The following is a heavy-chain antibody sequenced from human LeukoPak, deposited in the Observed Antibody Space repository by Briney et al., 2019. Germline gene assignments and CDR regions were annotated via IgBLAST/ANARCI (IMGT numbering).Heavy chain of an antibody. CDR3: ARLAYGSGSYYGDNWFDP. Sequence: SETLSLPCTVSGGSISRYYWRWIRQPPGKGLEWIGYIYYSGSTNYNPSLKSRVTISVDTSKNQFYLKLSSVTAADTAVYYCARLAYGSGSYYGDNWFDPWGQATLVTVSS. CDR1: GGSISRYY. D-gene: IGHD3-10*01. J-gene: IGHJ5*02. CDR2: IYYSGST. V-gene: IGHV4-59*01.